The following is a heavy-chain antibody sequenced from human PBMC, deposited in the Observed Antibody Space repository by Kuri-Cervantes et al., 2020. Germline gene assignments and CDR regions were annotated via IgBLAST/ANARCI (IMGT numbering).Heavy chain of an antibody. D-gene: IGHD3-10*01. CDR1: GFTFSDYY. Sequence: GSLRLSCAASGFTFSDYYMSWIRQPPGKGLEWIGEINHSGSTNYNPSLKSRVTISVDTSENQFSLKLSSVTAADTAVYYCARGGNYYGSGSWLPNYYYYYMDVWGKGTTVTVSS. CDR3: ARGGNYYGSGSWLPNYYYYYMDV. J-gene: IGHJ6*03. V-gene: IGHV4-34*01. CDR2: INHSGST.